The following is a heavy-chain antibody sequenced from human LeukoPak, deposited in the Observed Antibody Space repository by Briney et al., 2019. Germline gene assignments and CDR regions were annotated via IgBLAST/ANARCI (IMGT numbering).Heavy chain of an antibody. CDR1: GYTITSYY. CDR2: IIPIFGTA. V-gene: IGHV1-69*05. D-gene: IGHD3-22*01. Sequence: SVKVSCKASGYTITSYYMHWVRQAPGQGLEWMGRIIPIFGTANYAQKFQGRVTITTDESTSTAYMELSSLRSEDTAVYYCAWGDKYYYDSSGYIDYWGQGTLVTVSS. CDR3: AWGDKYYYDSSGYIDY. J-gene: IGHJ4*02.